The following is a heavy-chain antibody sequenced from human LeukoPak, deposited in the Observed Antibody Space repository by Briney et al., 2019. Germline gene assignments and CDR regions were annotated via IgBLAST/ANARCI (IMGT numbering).Heavy chain of an antibody. CDR3: ARAAVRGVVDY. Sequence: SETLSLTCTVSGGSISSYYWSWIRQPPGKGLEWIGYIYYSGSTNYNPSLKSRVTISVDTSKNQFSLKLGSVTAADTAVYYCARAAVRGVVDYWGQGTLVTVSS. D-gene: IGHD3-10*01. V-gene: IGHV4-59*01. J-gene: IGHJ4*02. CDR2: IYYSGST. CDR1: GGSISSYY.